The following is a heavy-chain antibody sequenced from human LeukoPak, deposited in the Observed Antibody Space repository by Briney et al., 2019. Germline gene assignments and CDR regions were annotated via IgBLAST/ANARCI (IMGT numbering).Heavy chain of an antibody. CDR1: GFTFSSYW. D-gene: IGHD6-13*01. Sequence: GSLRLSCAATGFTFSSYWMSWVRQAPGKGLEWVANIKRDGSEKYYVDSVKGRFTISRDNAKNSLYLQMNSLRAEDTAVYYCARDGLRIVPAGTSYWGQGILVTVST. J-gene: IGHJ4*02. V-gene: IGHV3-7*01. CDR3: ARDGLRIVPAGTSY. CDR2: IKRDGSEK.